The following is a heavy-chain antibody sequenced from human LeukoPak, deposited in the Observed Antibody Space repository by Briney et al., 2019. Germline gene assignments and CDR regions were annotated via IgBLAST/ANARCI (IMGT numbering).Heavy chain of an antibody. CDR1: GGSFSGYY. Sequence: ASETLSLTCAVYGGSFSGYYWSWIRQPPGKGLEWIGEINHSGSTNYNPSLKSRVTISVDTSKNQFSLKLSSVTAADTAVYYCARGRAGIKYSYYSNYYYGMDVRGQGTTVTVSS. CDR3: ARGRAGIKYSYYSNYYYGMDV. V-gene: IGHV4-34*01. J-gene: IGHJ6*02. CDR2: INHSGST. D-gene: IGHD4-11*01.